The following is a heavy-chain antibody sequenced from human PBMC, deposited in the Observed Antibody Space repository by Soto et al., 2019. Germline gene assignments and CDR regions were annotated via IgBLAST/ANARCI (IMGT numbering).Heavy chain of an antibody. D-gene: IGHD2-21*02. CDR2: MYNTGST. Sequence: SETLSLTCTVSGGSTSGYYWSWILQPPGKRQECIGYMYNTGSTVYNPSFKSRVTISVDTSNNQFSLKLNSVTAADTAVYYCARDLWGYCGTDCYPLDVWGQGTTVTVSS. CDR3: ARDLWGYCGTDCYPLDV. J-gene: IGHJ6*02. CDR1: GGSTSGYY. V-gene: IGHV4-59*01.